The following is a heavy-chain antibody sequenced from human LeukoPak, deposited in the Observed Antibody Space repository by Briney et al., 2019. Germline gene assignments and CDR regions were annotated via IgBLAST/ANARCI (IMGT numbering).Heavy chain of an antibody. D-gene: IGHD2-21*01. CDR2: ISYTGST. Sequence: PSETLSFNCTVSGGSCNTFYCSWIRQPPGKGLEWIGYISYTGSTNYNPSLKSRVTISVDTSKNQFSLKVNSVTPADTAVYYCARAIGIYSSSDYWGQGTLVTVSS. CDR3: ARAIGIYSSSDY. J-gene: IGHJ4*02. V-gene: IGHV4-59*08. CDR1: GGSCNTFY.